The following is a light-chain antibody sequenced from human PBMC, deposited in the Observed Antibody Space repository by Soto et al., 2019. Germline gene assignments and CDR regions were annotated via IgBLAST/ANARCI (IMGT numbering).Light chain of an antibody. CDR2: AAS. Sequence: DIQMTQSPSSLSVSLGDRVTITCRASQNIDSYLNWYQQKPGKAPKLLIYAASSLQSGIPSGFSGSGSGTDFTLTISSLQPEDFATYYCQQSYTTPYTFGQGIKLEIK. CDR3: QQSYTTPYT. V-gene: IGKV1-39*01. CDR1: QNIDSY. J-gene: IGKJ2*01.